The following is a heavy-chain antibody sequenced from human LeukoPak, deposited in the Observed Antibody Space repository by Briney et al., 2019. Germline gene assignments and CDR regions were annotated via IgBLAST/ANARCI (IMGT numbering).Heavy chain of an antibody. CDR3: AREVAVAGGWFDP. CDR1: GYTFTGYY. CDR2: INPNSGGT. D-gene: IGHD6-19*01. V-gene: IGHV1-2*02. J-gene: IGHJ5*02. Sequence: ASVKVSCKASGYTFTGYYMHWVRQAPGQGLEWMGWINPNSGGTNYAQKFQGRVTMTRDTSISTAYMELSRLRSDDTAVYYCAREVAVAGGWFDPWGQGTLVTVSS.